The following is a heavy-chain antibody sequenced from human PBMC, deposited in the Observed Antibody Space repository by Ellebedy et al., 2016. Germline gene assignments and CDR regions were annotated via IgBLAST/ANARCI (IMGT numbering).Heavy chain of an antibody. Sequence: GGSLRLXXAASGFTFSSYWMSWVRQAPGKGLEWVANIKQDGSEKYYVDSVKGRFTISRDNAKNSLYLQMNSLRDEDTAVYYCARDFPTTVTTRASLDYWGQGTLVTVSS. CDR1: GFTFSSYW. J-gene: IGHJ4*02. CDR2: IKQDGSEK. D-gene: IGHD4-17*01. V-gene: IGHV3-7*01. CDR3: ARDFPTTVTTRASLDY.